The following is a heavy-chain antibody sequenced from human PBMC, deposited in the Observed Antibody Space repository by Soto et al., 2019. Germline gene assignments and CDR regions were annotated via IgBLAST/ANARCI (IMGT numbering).Heavy chain of an antibody. V-gene: IGHV1-8*01. CDR3: ARGLKDLEWLVIQPTDY. Sequence: QVQLVQSGAEVKKPGASVKVSCKASGYTFTSYDINWVRQATGQGLEWMGWMNPNSGNTGYAQKFQGRVTMTRNTSISTAYMELSSLRSEDTAVYYCARGLKDLEWLVIQPTDYWGQGTLVTVSS. CDR2: MNPNSGNT. J-gene: IGHJ4*02. D-gene: IGHD6-19*01. CDR1: GYTFTSYD.